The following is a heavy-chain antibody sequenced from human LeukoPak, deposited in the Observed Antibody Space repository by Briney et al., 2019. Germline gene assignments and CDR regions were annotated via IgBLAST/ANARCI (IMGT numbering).Heavy chain of an antibody. J-gene: IGHJ5*02. V-gene: IGHV4-61*02. Sequence: PSETLSLTCTVSGGSISSGSYYWSWIRQPAGKGLEWIGRIYTSGSTNYNPSLKSRVTISVDTSKNQSSLKLSSVTAADTAVYYCARGGPGYDSSGLNWFDPWGQGTLVTVSS. CDR1: GGSISSGSYY. CDR3: ARGGPGYDSSGLNWFDP. CDR2: IYTSGST. D-gene: IGHD3-22*01.